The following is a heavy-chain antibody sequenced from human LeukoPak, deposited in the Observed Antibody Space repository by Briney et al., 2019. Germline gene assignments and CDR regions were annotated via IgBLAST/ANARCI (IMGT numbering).Heavy chain of an antibody. Sequence: GESLKISCKGSGYSFTNYWTAWVRQLPGKGLEWMGIIYPGDSDTRYSPSFQGQVTISADKSISTAYLQWNSLKASDTAMYYCARLGYNSRELDYWGQGTLVTVSS. J-gene: IGHJ4*02. CDR2: IYPGDSDT. V-gene: IGHV5-51*01. D-gene: IGHD6-13*01. CDR1: GYSFTNYW. CDR3: ARLGYNSRELDY.